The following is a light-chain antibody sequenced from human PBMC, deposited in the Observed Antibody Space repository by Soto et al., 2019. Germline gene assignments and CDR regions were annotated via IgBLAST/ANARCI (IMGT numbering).Light chain of an antibody. CDR3: GGWDDSLSGPV. Sequence: QSVLTQPPSASGTPGQRVKISCSGSSSNIGSNYVYWYRQFPGTAPKLLIQRNNQRHSGVPARFSGSKSGTSASLAISGLRSEDEADYYCGGWDDSLSGPVFGGGTKLTVL. CDR1: SSNIGSNY. J-gene: IGLJ2*01. V-gene: IGLV1-47*01. CDR2: RNN.